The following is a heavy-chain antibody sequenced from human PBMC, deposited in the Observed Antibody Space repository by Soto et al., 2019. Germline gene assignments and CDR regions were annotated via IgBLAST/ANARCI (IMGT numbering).Heavy chain of an antibody. D-gene: IGHD2-2*01. Sequence: EVQLVESGGGLVQPGGTLRLSCAASGFTFSSYEMNWVRQAPGKGLEWVSYISSSGSTIYYADSVKGRFTISRDNAKNSLYLQMNSLRAEDTAVYYCARERRTRNYYYGMDVWGQGTTVTVSS. CDR3: ARERRTRNYYYGMDV. CDR2: ISSSGSTI. J-gene: IGHJ6*02. V-gene: IGHV3-48*03. CDR1: GFTFSSYE.